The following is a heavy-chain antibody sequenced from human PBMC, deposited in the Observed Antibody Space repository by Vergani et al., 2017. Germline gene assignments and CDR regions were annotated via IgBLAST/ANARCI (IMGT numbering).Heavy chain of an antibody. D-gene: IGHD1-7*01. CDR1: GFTFSNAW. CDR3: GKTQGTVVGTWWFDP. J-gene: IGHJ5*02. V-gene: IGHV3-30*02. CDR2: TRPHEDGA. Sequence: VQLVESGGGLVKPGGSLRLSCAASGFTFSNAWMSWVRQAPGRGLESVTFTRPHEDGAFYSASVRGRFTVSRDNSKNTLYLEMNRLNVDDTAIYYCGKTQGTVVGTWWFDPWGQGTPVTVSS.